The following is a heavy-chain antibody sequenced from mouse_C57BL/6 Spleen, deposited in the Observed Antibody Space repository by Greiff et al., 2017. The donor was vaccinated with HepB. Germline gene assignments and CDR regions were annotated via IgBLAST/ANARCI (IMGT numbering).Heavy chain of an antibody. CDR2: ISGGGGNT. V-gene: IGHV5-9*01. CDR1: GFTFSSYT. Sequence: EVHLVESGGGLVKPGGSLKLSCAASGFTFSSYTMSWVRQTPEKRLEWVATISGGGGNTYYPDSVKGRFTISRDNAKNTLYLQMSSLRSEDTALYYCARGDFRYAMDYWGQGTSVTVSS. J-gene: IGHJ4*01. CDR3: ARGDFRYAMDY.